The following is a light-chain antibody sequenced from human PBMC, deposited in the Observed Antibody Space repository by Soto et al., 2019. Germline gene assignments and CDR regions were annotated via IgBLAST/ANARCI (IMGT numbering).Light chain of an antibody. CDR2: GAS. Sequence: EIVMTQSPATLSVSPGEGATLSCRASQSVDSNLVWYQQKPGQAPRLLIYGASTRATGIPARFSGSGSGTEFTLTISSLQSEDFVVYYCQQYNNWPRTFGQGIKVDIK. CDR1: QSVDSN. J-gene: IGKJ1*01. CDR3: QQYNNWPRT. V-gene: IGKV3-15*01.